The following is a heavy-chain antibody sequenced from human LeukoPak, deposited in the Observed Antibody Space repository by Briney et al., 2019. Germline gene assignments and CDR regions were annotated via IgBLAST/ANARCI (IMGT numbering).Heavy chain of an antibody. CDR1: GFTFSSYW. V-gene: IGHV3-7*01. Sequence: GGSLRLSCAASGFTFSSYWMSWVRQAPGKGLEWVANIKQDGSEKYYVDSVKGRFTISRDNAKNSLYLQMNSLRAEDTAVYYCARDPSYDFWSGYSQGVDYMDVWGKGTTVTVSS. J-gene: IGHJ6*03. CDR3: ARDPSYDFWSGYSQGVDYMDV. CDR2: IKQDGSEK. D-gene: IGHD3-3*01.